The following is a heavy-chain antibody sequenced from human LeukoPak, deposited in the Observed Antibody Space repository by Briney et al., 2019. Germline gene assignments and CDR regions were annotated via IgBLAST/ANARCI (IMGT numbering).Heavy chain of an antibody. D-gene: IGHD3-22*01. CDR1: GFTFSDYY. CDR3: AKDLYYYDSSGYSHYFDY. CDR2: ISYDGSNK. Sequence: GGSLRLSCAASGFTFSDYYMSWIRQAPGKGLEWVAVISYDGSNKYYADSVKGRFTISRDNSKNTLYLQMNSLRAEDTAVYYCAKDLYYYDSSGYSHYFDYWGQGTLVTVSS. J-gene: IGHJ4*02. V-gene: IGHV3-30*18.